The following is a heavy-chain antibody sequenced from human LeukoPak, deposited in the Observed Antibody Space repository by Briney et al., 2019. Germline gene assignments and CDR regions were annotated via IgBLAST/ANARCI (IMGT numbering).Heavy chain of an antibody. J-gene: IGHJ4*02. CDR2: ISSSSSTI. CDR1: GFTFSSYS. V-gene: IGHV3-48*04. CDR3: ARDRGGSYSAIDY. D-gene: IGHD1-26*01. Sequence: GGSLRLSCAASGFTFSSYSMNWVRQAPGKGLEWVSFISSSSSTIYYADSVKGRFTISRDNAKNSLYLQMNSLRAEDTAVYYCARDRGGSYSAIDYWGQGTLVTASS.